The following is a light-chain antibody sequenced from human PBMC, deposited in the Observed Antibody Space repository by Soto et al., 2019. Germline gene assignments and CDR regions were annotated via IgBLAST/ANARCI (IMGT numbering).Light chain of an antibody. V-gene: IGKV2D-29*01. CDR3: MQSIQLPRT. CDR1: QSLLDSDDGNTY. Sequence: IVMTQTPLSLPVTPGEPASISCGSSQSLLDSDDGNTYLDWYLQKPGQPPQLLIYEVSNRFSGVPDRFSGSGSGTDFTLKISRVEAEDVGVYYCMQSIQLPRTFGQGTKVDI. J-gene: IGKJ1*01. CDR2: EVS.